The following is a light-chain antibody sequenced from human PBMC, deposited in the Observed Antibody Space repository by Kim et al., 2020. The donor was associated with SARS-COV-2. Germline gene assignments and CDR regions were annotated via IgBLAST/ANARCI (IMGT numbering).Light chain of an antibody. J-gene: IGLJ2*01. Sequence: PGKTARITCGGNSIGTKSVHWYQLKAGQAPILVISYDSDRPSGIPERFSGSNSGNTATLTINRVETEDEADYYCQVWDSSSDHRVVFGGGTQLTVL. CDR3: QVWDSSSDHRVV. CDR2: YDS. V-gene: IGLV3-21*04. CDR1: SIGTKS.